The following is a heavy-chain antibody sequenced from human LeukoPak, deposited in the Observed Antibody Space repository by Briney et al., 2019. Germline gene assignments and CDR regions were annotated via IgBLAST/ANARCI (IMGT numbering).Heavy chain of an antibody. D-gene: IGHD1-26*01. V-gene: IGHV4-61*02. CDR1: GDFITSDTYS. CDR2: IYTTGTT. CDR3: ARSWYNGNYHGAFNM. J-gene: IGHJ3*02. Sequence: TSESLSLICTLSGDFITSDTYSWSWIRQPAGMQLEWIGRIYTTGTTNYNPSLRSRVTMSIDTSKNQFSLKLNSVTAADTAVYYCARSWYNGNYHGAFNMWDEGTMVTVTS.